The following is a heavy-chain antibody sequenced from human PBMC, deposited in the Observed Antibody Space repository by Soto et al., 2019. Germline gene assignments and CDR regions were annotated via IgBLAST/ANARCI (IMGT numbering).Heavy chain of an antibody. D-gene: IGHD1-26*01. Sequence: ASVKVSCKASGYTFTSYYMHWVRQAPGQGLEWMGIINPSGGSTSYAQKFQGRVTMTRDTSTSTVYMELSSLRSADTAVYYCAKDPGQGGSYGPWGQGTLVTVSS. J-gene: IGHJ5*02. V-gene: IGHV1-46*01. CDR3: AKDPGQGGSYGP. CDR1: GYTFTSYY. CDR2: INPSGGST.